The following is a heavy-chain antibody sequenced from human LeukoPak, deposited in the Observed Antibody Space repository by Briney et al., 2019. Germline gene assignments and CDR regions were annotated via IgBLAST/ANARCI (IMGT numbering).Heavy chain of an antibody. V-gene: IGHV4-34*01. CDR1: GGSLSGYY. CDR3: ARVTGIAVAGTYY. J-gene: IGHJ4*02. CDR2: INRSGSP. Sequence: SETLSLTCAVFGGSLSGYYWSWIRQPPGKGLEWIAEINRSGSPNYNPSLKSRVTISVDTSKNQFSLKLSSVTAADTAVYYCARVTGIAVAGTYYWGQGTLVTVSS. D-gene: IGHD6-19*01.